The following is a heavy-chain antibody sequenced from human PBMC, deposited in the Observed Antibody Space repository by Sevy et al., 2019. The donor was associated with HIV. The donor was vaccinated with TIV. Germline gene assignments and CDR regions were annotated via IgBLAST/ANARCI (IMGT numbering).Heavy chain of an antibody. Sequence: GESLKISCAASGFTFSSCSMNWVRQAPRKGLEWVSSISSSSSYIYYADSVKGRFTISRDNAKNSLYLQMNSLRAEDTAVYYCARDPAAVAGRPPIGYGWFDPWGQGTLVTVSS. D-gene: IGHD6-19*01. CDR1: GFTFSSCS. CDR2: ISSSSSYI. V-gene: IGHV3-21*01. J-gene: IGHJ5*02. CDR3: ARDPAAVAGRPPIGYGWFDP.